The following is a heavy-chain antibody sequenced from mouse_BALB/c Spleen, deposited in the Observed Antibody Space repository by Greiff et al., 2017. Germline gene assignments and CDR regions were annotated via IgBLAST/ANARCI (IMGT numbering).Heavy chain of an antibody. Sequence: VVESGGGLVKPGGSLKLSCAASGFTFSDYYMYWVRQTPEKRLEWVATISDGGSYTYYPDSVKGRFTISRDNAKNNLYLQMSSLKSEDTAMYYCARDPLFAYWGQGTLVTVSA. CDR1: GFTFSDYY. V-gene: IGHV5-4*02. CDR3: ARDPLFAY. CDR2: ISDGGSYT. J-gene: IGHJ3*01.